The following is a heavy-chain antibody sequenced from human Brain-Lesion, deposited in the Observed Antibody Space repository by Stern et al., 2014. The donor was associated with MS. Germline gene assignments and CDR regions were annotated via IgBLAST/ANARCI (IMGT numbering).Heavy chain of an antibody. D-gene: IGHD2-8*02. CDR3: ARDCGVGNCAGARGYSYYYGLDV. V-gene: IGHV3-7*01. J-gene: IGHJ6*02. Sequence: VQLVESGGGLVQPGGSQRLSCAASGFSFSSYWMTWVRQAPGRGPEWGANIKQDGSEKNYVDSVKGRFTISRDNAKNSLYLQMHSLRDEDTAVYYCARDCGVGNCAGARGYSYYYGLDVWGQGTTVTVS. CDR2: IKQDGSEK. CDR1: GFSFSSYW.